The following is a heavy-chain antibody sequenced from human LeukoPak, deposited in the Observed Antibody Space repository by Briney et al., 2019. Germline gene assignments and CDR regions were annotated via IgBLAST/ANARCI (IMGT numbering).Heavy chain of an antibody. CDR2: ISAYNGNT. D-gene: IGHD5-12*01. V-gene: IGHV1-18*01. CDR3: ARSPSRPHSGYDFGDY. CDR1: GYTFTSYG. J-gene: IGHJ4*02. Sequence: ASVKVSCKASGYTFTSYGISWVRQAPGQGLEWMGWISAYNGNTNYAQKLQGRVTMTRDMSTSTVYMELSSLRSEDTAVYYCARSPSRPHSGYDFGDYWGQGTLVTVSS.